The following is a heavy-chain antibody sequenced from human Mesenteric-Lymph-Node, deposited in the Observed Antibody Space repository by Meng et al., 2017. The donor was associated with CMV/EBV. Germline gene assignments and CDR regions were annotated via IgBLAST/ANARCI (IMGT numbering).Heavy chain of an antibody. CDR2: INHSGST. CDR3: ARHQRWLKSEGGFNY. CDR1: GGSFSGSY. V-gene: IGHV4-34*01. J-gene: IGHJ4*02. Sequence: QGRLQKWCAVLLEPSGTLPLPGAFYGGSFSGSYWSWIRQPPGKGLEWIGEINHSGSTNYNPSLKSRVTISVDTSKNQFSLKLSSVTAADTAVYYCARHQRWLKSEGGFNYWGQGTLVTVSS. D-gene: IGHD4-23*01.